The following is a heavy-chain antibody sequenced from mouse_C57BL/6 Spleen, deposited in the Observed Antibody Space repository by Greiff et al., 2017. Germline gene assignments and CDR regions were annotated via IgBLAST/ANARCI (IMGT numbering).Heavy chain of an antibody. CDR2: INPNNGGT. J-gene: IGHJ2*01. V-gene: IGHV1-26*01. D-gene: IGHD3-2*02. Sequence: EVQLQQSGPELVKPGASVKISCKASGYTFTDYYMNWVKQSHGKSLEWIGDINPNNGGTSYNQKFKGKATLTVDKSSSTAYMELRSLTSEDSAVYYCARVTAQALFDYWGQGTTLTVSS. CDR1: GYTFTDYY. CDR3: ARVTAQALFDY.